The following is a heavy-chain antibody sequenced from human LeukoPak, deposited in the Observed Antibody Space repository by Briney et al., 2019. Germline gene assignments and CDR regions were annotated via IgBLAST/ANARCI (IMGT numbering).Heavy chain of an antibody. CDR2: IYSGGST. J-gene: IGHJ4*02. Sequence: GGSLRLSCAASGFTVSSNYVGWVRQAPGKGLEWVSVIYSGGSTYYADSVKGRFTISRDNSKNTLYLQMNSLRAEDTAVYYCARGLGLPASFDYWGQGTLVTVSS. D-gene: IGHD5-18*01. V-gene: IGHV3-66*01. CDR1: GFTVSSNY. CDR3: ARGLGLPASFDY.